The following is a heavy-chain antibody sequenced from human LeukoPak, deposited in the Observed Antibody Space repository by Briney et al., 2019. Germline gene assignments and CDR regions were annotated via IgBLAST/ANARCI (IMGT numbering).Heavy chain of an antibody. V-gene: IGHV4-59*12. Sequence: SETLSLTCAVSGGSISSYYWSWIRQPPEKGLEWIGYIYYSGSTYYNPSLKSRVTISVDTSKNQFSLKLSSVTAADTAVYYCARGDIVVVVAATSFDYWGQGTLVTVSS. CDR2: IYYSGST. J-gene: IGHJ4*02. D-gene: IGHD2-15*01. CDR3: ARGDIVVVVAATSFDY. CDR1: GGSISSYY.